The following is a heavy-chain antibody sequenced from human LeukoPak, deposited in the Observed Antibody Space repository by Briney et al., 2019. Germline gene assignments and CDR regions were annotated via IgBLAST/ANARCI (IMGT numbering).Heavy chain of an antibody. Sequence: GGSLRLSCAASGFTFNSYAIHWVRQAPGKGLEWVTIISYDGRTKYYADCVEGRFIISRDNSKNTLYLQMDSLRPEDTAVYYCVRGSSSFYDSSGYSYYFDNWGQGTLVTVSS. J-gene: IGHJ4*02. CDR1: GFTFNSYA. D-gene: IGHD3-22*01. V-gene: IGHV3-30*04. CDR3: VRGSSSFYDSSGYSYYFDN. CDR2: ISYDGRTK.